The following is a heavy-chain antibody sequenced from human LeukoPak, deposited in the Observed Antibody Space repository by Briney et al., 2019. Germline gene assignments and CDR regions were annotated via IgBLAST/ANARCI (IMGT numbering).Heavy chain of an antibody. J-gene: IGHJ1*01. CDR2: ISGSGGST. D-gene: IGHD6-19*01. CDR3: AKDQRQWAEYFQH. Sequence: GGSLRLSCAASGFTFSSYAMSWLRQAPGKGLEWVSAISGSGGSTYYADSVKGRFTIPRDNSKNTLYLQMNSLRAEDTAVYYCAKDQRQWAEYFQHWGQGTLVTVSS. CDR1: GFTFSSYA. V-gene: IGHV3-23*01.